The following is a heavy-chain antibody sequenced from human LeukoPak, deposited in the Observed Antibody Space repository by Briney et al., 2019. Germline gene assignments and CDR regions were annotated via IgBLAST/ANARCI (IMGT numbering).Heavy chain of an antibody. J-gene: IGHJ6*02. Sequence: SETLSLTCAVDGGSFSGYYWSWIRQPPGEGREGRGEINHSGSTNYNPSLKSRVTISVDTSKNKFSLNLSSVTAADPAVHYCATGRVAAAGTRYSSYYYGMDVWGQGTTVTVSS. CDR1: GGSFSGYY. CDR3: ATGRVAAAGTRYSSYYYGMDV. D-gene: IGHD6-13*01. CDR2: INHSGST. V-gene: IGHV4-34*01.